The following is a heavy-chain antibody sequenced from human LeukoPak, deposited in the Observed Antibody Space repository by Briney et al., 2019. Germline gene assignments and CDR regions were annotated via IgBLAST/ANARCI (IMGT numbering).Heavy chain of an antibody. CDR3: ARVGRAYSSSWYVDY. J-gene: IGHJ4*02. D-gene: IGHD6-13*01. Sequence: GGSLRLSCAASGFTFSSHWMSWVRQAPGKGLEWVSYISSSSTYTNYADSVKGRFTISRDNAKNSLYLQMNSLRAEDTAVYYCARVGRAYSSSWYVDYWGQGTLVTVSS. CDR1: GFTFSSHW. V-gene: IGHV3-11*05. CDR2: ISSSSTYT.